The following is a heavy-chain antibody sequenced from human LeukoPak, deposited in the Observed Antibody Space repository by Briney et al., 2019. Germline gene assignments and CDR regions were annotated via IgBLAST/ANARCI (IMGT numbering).Heavy chain of an antibody. J-gene: IGHJ4*02. V-gene: IGHV3-21*01. Sequence: PGGSLRLSCAASGFTFSSYSMNWVRQAPGKGLEWVSSISSSSSYIYYADSVKGRFTISRDNAKNSLYLQMNSLRAEDTAVYYCARDGETGYDSSGYCYNYWGQGTLVTVSS. CDR2: ISSSSSYI. CDR1: GFTFSSYS. CDR3: ARDGETGYDSSGYCYNY. D-gene: IGHD3-22*01.